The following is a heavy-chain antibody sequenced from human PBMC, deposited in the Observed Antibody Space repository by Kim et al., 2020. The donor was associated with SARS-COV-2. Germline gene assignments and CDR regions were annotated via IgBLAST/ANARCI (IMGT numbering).Heavy chain of an antibody. D-gene: IGHD3-3*01. CDR3: ARLSRDFWSGYYYYYGMDV. CDR1: GYSFTSYW. V-gene: IGHV5-51*01. CDR2: IYPGDSDT. Sequence: GESLKISCKGSGYSFTSYWIGWVRQMPGKGLEWMGIIYPGDSDTRYSPSFQGQVTISADKSISTAYLQWSSLKASDTAMYYCARLSRDFWSGYYYYYGMDVWGQGTTVPVSS. J-gene: IGHJ6*01.